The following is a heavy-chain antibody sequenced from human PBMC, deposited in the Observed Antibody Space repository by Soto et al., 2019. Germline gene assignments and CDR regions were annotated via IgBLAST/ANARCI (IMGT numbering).Heavy chain of an antibody. D-gene: IGHD2-15*01. CDR1: GYTFTSYA. Sequence: GASVKVSCKASGYTFTSYAMHWVRQAPGQRLEWMGWISAYNGNTNYAQKLQGRVTMTTDTSTSTAYMELRSLRSDDTAVYYCARDGVCSGGSCLRKTDDWGQGTLVTVSS. J-gene: IGHJ4*02. CDR2: ISAYNGNT. CDR3: ARDGVCSGGSCLRKTDD. V-gene: IGHV1-18*01.